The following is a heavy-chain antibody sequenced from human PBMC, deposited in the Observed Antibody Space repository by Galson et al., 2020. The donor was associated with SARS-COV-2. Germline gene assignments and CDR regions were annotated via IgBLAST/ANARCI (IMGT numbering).Heavy chain of an antibody. CDR3: ARDGQLSSGWACYY. V-gene: IGHV3-33*01. CDR2: IFYDGSDK. Sequence: GESLKISCAASGFTFSSHAIHWVRQAPGKGLEWGAQIFYDGSDKYYGDSVKGRFTISRDSSKNMVYLQMNNLKVDDTAVYYCARDGQLSSGWACYYWGQGTLGTVSS. J-gene: IGHJ4*02. D-gene: IGHD6-19*01. CDR1: GFTFSSHA.